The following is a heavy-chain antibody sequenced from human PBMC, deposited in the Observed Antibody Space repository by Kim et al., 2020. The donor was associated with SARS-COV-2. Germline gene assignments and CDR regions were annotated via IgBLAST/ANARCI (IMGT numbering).Heavy chain of an antibody. V-gene: IGHV3-43*02. Sequence: GGSLRLSCVTSGFTLEDSAMHWVRQRPGKGLEWVSLITGDGGSTYYANSVKGRFTISRDNIKKSLYLQMNSLKTEDSAFYYCAKDRFGGLLYTLDNWGQGVLVTVSS. CDR2: ITGDGGST. CDR1: GFTLEDSA. D-gene: IGHD3-10*01. CDR3: AKDRFGGLLYTLDN. J-gene: IGHJ4*02.